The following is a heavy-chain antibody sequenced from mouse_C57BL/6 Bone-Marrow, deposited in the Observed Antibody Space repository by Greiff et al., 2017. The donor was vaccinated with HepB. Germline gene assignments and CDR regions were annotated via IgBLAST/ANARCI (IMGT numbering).Heavy chain of an antibody. CDR3: ARGMRRRYWYFDV. V-gene: IGHV3-6*01. J-gene: IGHJ1*03. D-gene: IGHD2-12*01. Sequence: EVKLMESGPGLVKPSQSLSLTCSVTGYSITSGYYWNWIRQFPGNKLEWMGYISDDGSNNYNPSLKNRISITRDTSKNQFFLKLNSVTTEDTATYYCARGMRRRYWYFDVWGTGTTLTVSS. CDR2: ISDDGSN. CDR1: GYSITSGYY.